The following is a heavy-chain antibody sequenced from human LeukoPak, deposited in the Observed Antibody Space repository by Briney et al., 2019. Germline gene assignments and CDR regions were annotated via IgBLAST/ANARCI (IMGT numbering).Heavy chain of an antibody. Sequence: GGSLRLSCAASGFTFSSYAMSWVRQAPGKGLEWVSAISGSGGSTYYADSVKGRFTISRDNSKNTLYPQMNSLRAEDTAVYYCARRKDTAMAPFDYWGQGTLVTVSS. CDR1: GFTFSSYA. J-gene: IGHJ4*02. V-gene: IGHV3-23*01. D-gene: IGHD5-18*01. CDR3: ARRKDTAMAPFDY. CDR2: ISGSGGST.